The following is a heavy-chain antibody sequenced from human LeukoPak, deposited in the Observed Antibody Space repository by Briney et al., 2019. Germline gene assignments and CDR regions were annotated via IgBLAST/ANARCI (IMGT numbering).Heavy chain of an antibody. CDR2: IKKDGSEV. J-gene: IGHJ4*02. Sequence: PGGSLRLSCAASGFTFSGYWMSWVRQVPGKGLEWVANIKKDGSEVFYVDSVRGRFTISRANADNSLILQISSLRANHLAFIYFARDAGIAAAGTVGYFDCWGQGTLVTVSS. CDR1: GFTFSGYW. CDR3: ARDAGIAAAGTVGYFDC. D-gene: IGHD6-13*01. V-gene: IGHV3-7*01.